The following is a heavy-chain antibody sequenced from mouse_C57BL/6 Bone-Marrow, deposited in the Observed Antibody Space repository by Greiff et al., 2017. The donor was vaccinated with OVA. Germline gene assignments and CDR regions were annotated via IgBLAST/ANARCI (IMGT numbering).Heavy chain of an antibody. J-gene: IGHJ1*03. D-gene: IGHD2-2*01. Sequence: VKLVESGPGLVQPSQSLSITCTVSGFSLTSYGVHWVRQSPGKGLEWLGVIWSGGSTDYNAAFISRLSISKDNSKSQVFFKMNSLQADDTAIYYCARNWLDWYFDVWGTGTTVTVSS. CDR2: IWSGGST. CDR1: GFSLTSYG. V-gene: IGHV2-2*01. CDR3: ARNWLDWYFDV.